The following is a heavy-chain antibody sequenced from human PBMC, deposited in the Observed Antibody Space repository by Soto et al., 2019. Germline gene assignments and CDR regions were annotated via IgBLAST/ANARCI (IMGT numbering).Heavy chain of an antibody. D-gene: IGHD2-15*01. CDR1: GFTFSSYG. CDR3: ARGTLGYCSGGSCLGYDYYGMDV. V-gene: IGHV3-33*01. Sequence: QVQLVESGGGVVQPGRSLRLSCAASGFTFSSYGMHWVRQAPGKGLEWVAVIWYDGSNKYYADSVKGRFTISRDNSKNTLYLQMNSLRAEDTAVYYCARGTLGYCSGGSCLGYDYYGMDVW. CDR2: IWYDGSNK. J-gene: IGHJ6*01.